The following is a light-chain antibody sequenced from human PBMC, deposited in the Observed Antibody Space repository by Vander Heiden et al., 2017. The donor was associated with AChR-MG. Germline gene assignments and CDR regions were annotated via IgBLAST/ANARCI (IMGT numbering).Light chain of an antibody. J-gene: IGKJ4*01. V-gene: IGKV3-11*01. CDR1: QNISNY. Sequence: EIVLTQSPATLSLSSGERATLSCRASQNISNYLAWYQQKPGQAPSLLINDAANRATGTPARFSGTGSGTDFTLPISSREPEDSAVYFCQQHCNWPPITFGGGTKVEIK. CDR3: QQHCNWPPIT. CDR2: DAA.